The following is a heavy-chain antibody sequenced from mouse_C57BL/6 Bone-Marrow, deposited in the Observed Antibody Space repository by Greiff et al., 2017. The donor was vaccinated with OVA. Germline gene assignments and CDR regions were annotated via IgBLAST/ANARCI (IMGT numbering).Heavy chain of an antibody. J-gene: IGHJ1*03. CDR1: GYTFTSYW. Sequence: QVQLQQPGAELVMPGASVKLSCKASGYTFTSYWMHWVKQRPGQGLEWIGEIDPSDSYTNYNQKFKGKSTLTVDKSSSKAYMRLSSLTSEDSAVYYCARCGNYWYFDVWGTGTTVTVSS. V-gene: IGHV1-69*01. CDR3: ARCGNYWYFDV. CDR2: IDPSDSYT. D-gene: IGHD1-1*02.